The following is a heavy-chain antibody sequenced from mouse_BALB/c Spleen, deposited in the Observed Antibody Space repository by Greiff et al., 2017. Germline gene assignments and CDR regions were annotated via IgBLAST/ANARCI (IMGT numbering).Heavy chain of an antibody. J-gene: IGHJ3*01. CDR2: INPSNGGT. CDR3: TRGYYGRASWFAY. D-gene: IGHD1-1*01. Sequence: QVQLKQSGAELVKPGASVKLSCKASGYTFTSYYMYWVKQRPGQGLEWIGEINPSNGGTNFNEKFKSKATLTVDKSSSTAYMQLSSLTSEDSAVYYCTRGYYGRASWFAYWGQGTLVTVSA. V-gene: IGHV1S81*02. CDR1: GYTFTSYY.